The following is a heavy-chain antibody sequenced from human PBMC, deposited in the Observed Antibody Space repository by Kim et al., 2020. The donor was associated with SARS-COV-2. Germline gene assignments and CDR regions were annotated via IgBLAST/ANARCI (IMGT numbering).Heavy chain of an antibody. J-gene: IGHJ4*02. CDR2: INTDTGRP. CDR3: ARGGFRAEY. V-gene: IGHV7-4-1*01. Sequence: ASVKVSCKASGYSFTSYPINWVRQAPGQGFEWMGWINTDTGRPTYGPAFRGRFVLSLDPSVTTAYLQMDSLEDVDSAIYYCARGGFRAEYWGQGTRVTVSS. CDR1: GYSFTSYP.